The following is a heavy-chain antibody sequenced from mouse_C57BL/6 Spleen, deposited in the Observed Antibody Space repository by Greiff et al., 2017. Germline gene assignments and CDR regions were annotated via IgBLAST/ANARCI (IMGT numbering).Heavy chain of an antibody. CDR2: ISSGSSTI. Sequence: EVQLVESGGGLVKPGGSLKLSCAASGFTFSDSGMHWVRQAPEKGLEWVAYISSGSSTIYYADTVKGRFTISRDNAKNTLFLQMTSLRSEDTAMYYCARRWYFDYWGQGTTLTVSS. D-gene: IGHD1-1*02. J-gene: IGHJ2*01. V-gene: IGHV5-17*01. CDR1: GFTFSDSG. CDR3: ARRWYFDY.